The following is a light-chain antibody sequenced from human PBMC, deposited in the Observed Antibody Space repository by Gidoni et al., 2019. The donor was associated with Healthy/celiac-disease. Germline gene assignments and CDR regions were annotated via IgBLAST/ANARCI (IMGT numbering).Light chain of an antibody. CDR2: DAS. Sequence: EIVLTQSPATLSLSPGERATLSCRARQSVSSYLAWYQQKPGQAPRLLIYDASNRATGIPSRFSGSGSGTDFTLTISSLEPEDFAVYYGQQRSNWPPLLTFGGGTKVEIK. J-gene: IGKJ4*01. CDR1: QSVSSY. V-gene: IGKV3-11*01. CDR3: QQRSNWPPLLT.